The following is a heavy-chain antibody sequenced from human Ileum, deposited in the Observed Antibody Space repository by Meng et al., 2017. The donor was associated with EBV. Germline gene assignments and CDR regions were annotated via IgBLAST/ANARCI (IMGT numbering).Heavy chain of an antibody. CDR3: ARGHDYGDYASDY. CDR1: CGSFSGYY. D-gene: IGHD4-17*01. V-gene: IGHV4-34*01. J-gene: IGHJ4*02. Sequence: QVQLQAVGDGLLKPSATLSLTCAVYCGSFSGYYWSWNRQPPGKGLEWIGEINHSGSTNYNPSLKSRVTISVDTSKNQFSLKLSSVTAADTAVYYCARGHDYGDYASDYWGQGTLVTVSS. CDR2: INHSGST.